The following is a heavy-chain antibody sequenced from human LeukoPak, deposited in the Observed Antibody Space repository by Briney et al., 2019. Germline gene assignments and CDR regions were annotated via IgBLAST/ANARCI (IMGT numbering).Heavy chain of an antibody. CDR1: GYTFTGYY. Sequence: GASVKVSCKAFGYTFTGYYMHWVRQAPGQGLEWMGWINPNSGGTNYAQKFQGRVTMTRDTSISTAYMELSRLRSDDTAVYYCASSYCTNGVCAYYYYYMDVWGKGTTVTVSS. D-gene: IGHD2-8*01. CDR3: ASSYCTNGVCAYYYYYMDV. V-gene: IGHV1-2*02. J-gene: IGHJ6*03. CDR2: INPNSGGT.